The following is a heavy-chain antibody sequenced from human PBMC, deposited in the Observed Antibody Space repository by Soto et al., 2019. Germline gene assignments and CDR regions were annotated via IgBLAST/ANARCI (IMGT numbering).Heavy chain of an antibody. CDR1: GGTFSSYA. D-gene: IGHD2-15*01. CDR2: IIPIFATA. J-gene: IGHJ5*02. V-gene: IGHV1-69*12. Sequence: QVQLVQSGAEVKKPGSSVKVSCKASGGTFSSYAISWVRQAPGQGLEWMGGIIPIFATANYAQKFQGRVTITADASTSTAHMELSSLRSADTAIYYCARVRKLLNWFDPWGQGTLVTVSS. CDR3: ARVRKLLNWFDP.